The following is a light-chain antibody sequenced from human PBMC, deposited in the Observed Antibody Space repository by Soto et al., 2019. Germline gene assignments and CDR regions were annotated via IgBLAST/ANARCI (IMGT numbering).Light chain of an antibody. CDR2: DVN. V-gene: IGLV2-14*03. Sequence: QSALTQPASVSGSPGQSITISCTGTSSDVGGYNYVSWYQQHPGKVPKLIIYDVNNRPSGVCNRFSGSKSGNTASLTISGLQAEDEADYYCTSYTINNAGVFGGGTKLTVL. CDR3: TSYTINNAGV. CDR1: SSDVGGYNY. J-gene: IGLJ2*01.